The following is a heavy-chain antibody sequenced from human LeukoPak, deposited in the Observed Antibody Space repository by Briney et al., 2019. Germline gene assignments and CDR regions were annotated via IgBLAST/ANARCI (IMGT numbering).Heavy chain of an antibody. D-gene: IGHD3-10*01. V-gene: IGHV3-53*01. CDR1: GFTFSSYG. J-gene: IGHJ6*03. Sequence: GGSLRLSCAASGFTFSSYGMNWVRRAPGKGLEWVSVIYTGGSTYYADSMKGRFTISRDNSKNTLYLQMNSLRAEDTAVYYCARVLSGRGSLYYYYYYMDVWGKGTKVTISS. CDR3: ARVLSGRGSLYYYYYYMDV. CDR2: IYTGGST.